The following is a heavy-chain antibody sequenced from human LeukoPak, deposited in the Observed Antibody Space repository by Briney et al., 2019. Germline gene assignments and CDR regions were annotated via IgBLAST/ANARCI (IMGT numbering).Heavy chain of an antibody. CDR2: IYSGGST. Sequence: PGGSLRLSCAASGFTFSNYWMHWVRQAPGKGLEWVSVIYSGGSTDYADSVKGRFTISRDNSKNTLYLQMNSLRVEDTAVYYCARSSHYDILTGYSEEDAFDIWGQGTMVTVSS. CDR3: ARSSHYDILTGYSEEDAFDI. D-gene: IGHD3-9*01. J-gene: IGHJ3*02. V-gene: IGHV3-53*01. CDR1: GFTFSNYW.